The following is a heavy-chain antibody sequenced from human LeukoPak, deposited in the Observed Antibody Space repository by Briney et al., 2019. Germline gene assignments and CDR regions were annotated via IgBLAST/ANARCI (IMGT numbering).Heavy chain of an antibody. V-gene: IGHV3-30*04. Sequence: GRSLRLSCAASGFTFSSYVMHWVRQAPGKGLEWVAIISYDGSNEYYADSVKGRFTISRDNARNSLYLQMISLRAEDTAVYYCARDTYYYDSSDYYFPGGFDYWGQGTLVTVSS. CDR3: ARDTYYYDSSDYYFPGGFDY. CDR2: ISYDGSNE. D-gene: IGHD3-22*01. CDR1: GFTFSSYV. J-gene: IGHJ4*02.